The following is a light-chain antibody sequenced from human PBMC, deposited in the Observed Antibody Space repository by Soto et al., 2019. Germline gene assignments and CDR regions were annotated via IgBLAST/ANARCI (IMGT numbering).Light chain of an antibody. CDR1: TGAVTSGHY. CDR3: LLSHSGAYVV. V-gene: IGLV7-46*01. Sequence: QAVVTQKPSLTVSPGGTVTLTCGSSTGAVTSGHYPYWFQQKPGQAPRTLIYDTSNKHSWTPARFSGSLLGGKAALTLSGAQPEDEAEYYCLLSHSGAYVVFGGGTKLTVL. CDR2: DTS. J-gene: IGLJ2*01.